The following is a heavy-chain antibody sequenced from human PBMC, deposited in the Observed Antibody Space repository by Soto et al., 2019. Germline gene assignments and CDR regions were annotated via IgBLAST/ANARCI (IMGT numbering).Heavy chain of an antibody. D-gene: IGHD2-2*01. Sequence: GASVKVSCKASGGTFSSYAISWVRQAPGQGLEWMGEIIPIFGTANYAQKFQGRVTITADESTSTAYMELSSLRSEDTAVYYCASQDGNVPAATWGQGTLVTVSS. J-gene: IGHJ5*02. CDR3: ASQDGNVPAAT. CDR1: GGTFSSYA. CDR2: IIPIFGTA. V-gene: IGHV1-69*13.